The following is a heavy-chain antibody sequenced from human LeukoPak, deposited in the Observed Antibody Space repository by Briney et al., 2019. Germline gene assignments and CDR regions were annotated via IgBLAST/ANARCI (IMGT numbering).Heavy chain of an antibody. CDR2: LYYSGTTST. Sequence: SETLSLTCNVSGDSMRNYYWNWIRQTPGKGLEWIGHLYYSGTTSTTYNPSLKSRVTISVDTSKNQFSLKLSSVTAADTAVYYCARSPDLPSIAARPIFFDYWGQGTLVTVSS. D-gene: IGHD6-6*01. CDR3: ARSPDLPSIAARPIFFDY. V-gene: IGHV4-59*01. CDR1: GDSMRNYY. J-gene: IGHJ4*02.